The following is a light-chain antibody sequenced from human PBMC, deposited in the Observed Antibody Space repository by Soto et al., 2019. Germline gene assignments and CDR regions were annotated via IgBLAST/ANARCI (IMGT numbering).Light chain of an antibody. CDR3: PQTNRTPLT. CDR1: QSISSY. Sequence: DIQMTQSPSSLSASVGDRVTITCRASQSISSYLNWYQQKPGKAPKLLIYAASSLQSGVPSRFSGSGSGTDFTLTISSLQPEDFATHYSPQTNRTPLTTRVGTQVNIK. J-gene: IGKJ4*01. V-gene: IGKV1-39*01. CDR2: AAS.